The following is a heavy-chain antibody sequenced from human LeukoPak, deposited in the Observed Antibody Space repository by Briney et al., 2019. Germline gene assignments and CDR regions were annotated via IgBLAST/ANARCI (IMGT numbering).Heavy chain of an antibody. D-gene: IGHD4-17*01. J-gene: IGHJ4*02. CDR2: INSDGSST. Sequence: PGGSLRLSCAASGFTFSNYWMHWVRQAPGKGLVWVSRINSDGSSTTSADSVKGRFTISRDNAKITLYLQMNSLRAEDTAVYYCAKGGATVIDYWGQGTLVTVSS. CDR1: GFTFSNYW. CDR3: AKGGATVIDY. V-gene: IGHV3-74*01.